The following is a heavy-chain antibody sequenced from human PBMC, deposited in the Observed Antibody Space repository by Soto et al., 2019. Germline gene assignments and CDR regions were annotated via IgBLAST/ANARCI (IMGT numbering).Heavy chain of an antibody. CDR1: GFIFDDYT. D-gene: IGHD2-21*02. V-gene: IGHV3-9*01. Sequence: EVQLVESGGDFVQPGRSLRLSCAASGFIFDDYTMHWVRQAPGKGLEWVSSISWNSGSIGYVDSVKGRFTISRDNAKNSLYLHMNSLRTEDTALYYCAKDHCGGDCSIDHWGQGTLVTVSS. CDR3: AKDHCGGDCSIDH. CDR2: ISWNSGSI. J-gene: IGHJ4*02.